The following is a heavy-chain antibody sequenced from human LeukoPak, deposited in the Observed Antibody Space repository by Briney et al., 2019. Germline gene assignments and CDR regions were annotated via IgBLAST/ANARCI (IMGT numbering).Heavy chain of an antibody. CDR3: AGDDALVATGSFDY. V-gene: IGHV1-18*01. Sequence: ASVRVSCKASGYTFTSYGINWVRQAPGQGLEWMGWISAYNGNTNYAQKLQGRVTMTTDTSTSTAYMELRSLRSDDTAVYYCAGDDALVATGSFDYWGQETLVTVSS. CDR2: ISAYNGNT. CDR1: GYTFTSYG. D-gene: IGHD5-12*01. J-gene: IGHJ4*02.